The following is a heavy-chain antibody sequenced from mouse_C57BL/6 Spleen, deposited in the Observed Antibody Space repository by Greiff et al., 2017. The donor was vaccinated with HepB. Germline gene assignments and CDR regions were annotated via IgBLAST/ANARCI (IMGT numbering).Heavy chain of an antibody. D-gene: IGHD2-5*01. CDR3: TTSNTGAY. J-gene: IGHJ3*01. CDR1: GFNIKDDY. CDR2: IDPENGDT. V-gene: IGHV14-4*01. Sequence: EVKLVESGAELVRPGASVKLSCTASGFNIKDDYMHWVKQRPEQGLEWIGWIDPENGDTEYASKFQGKATITADTSSNTAYLQLSSLTSEDTAVYYCTTSNTGAYWGQGTLVTVSA.